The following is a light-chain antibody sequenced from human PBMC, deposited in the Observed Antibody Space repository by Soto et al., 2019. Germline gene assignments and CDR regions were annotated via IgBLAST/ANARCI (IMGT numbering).Light chain of an antibody. CDR3: CSYAGTYTFAL. CDR2: DVS. Sequence: QSALTQPRSVSGSPGQSVTISCTGTSSDIGGYTYVSWYQQHPGKVPKVMIYDVSKRPSGVPDRFSGSKSGNTASLTISGLQAEDEADYYCCSYAGTYTFALFGGGTKLTVL. CDR1: SSDIGGYTY. V-gene: IGLV2-11*01. J-gene: IGLJ2*01.